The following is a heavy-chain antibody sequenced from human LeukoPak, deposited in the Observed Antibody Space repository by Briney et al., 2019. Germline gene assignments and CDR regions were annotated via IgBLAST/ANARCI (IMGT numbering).Heavy chain of an antibody. J-gene: IGHJ4*02. CDR3: ARVDGYSYGYTFDY. CDR2: INHSGST. D-gene: IGHD5-18*01. CDR1: GGSFSGYY. V-gene: IGHV4-34*01. Sequence: SETLSLTCAVYGGSFSGYYWSWIRQPPGKGLEWIGEINHSGSTNYTPSLKSRVTISVDTSKNQFSLKLSSVTAADTAVYYCARVDGYSYGYTFDYWGQGTLVTVSS.